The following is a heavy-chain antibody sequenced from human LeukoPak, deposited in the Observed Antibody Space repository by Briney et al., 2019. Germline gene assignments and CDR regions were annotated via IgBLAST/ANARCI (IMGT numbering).Heavy chain of an antibody. Sequence: GGSLRLSCAASGFTFSSYWMSWVRQAPGKGLEWVANIKQDGSEKYYVDSVKGRFTISRDNAKNSLYLQMNSLRAEDTAVYYCARGIVPQNYGMDVWGQGTTVTVSS. CDR2: IKQDGSEK. J-gene: IGHJ6*02. CDR1: GFTFSSYW. D-gene: IGHD2-8*01. V-gene: IGHV3-7*04. CDR3: ARGIVPQNYGMDV.